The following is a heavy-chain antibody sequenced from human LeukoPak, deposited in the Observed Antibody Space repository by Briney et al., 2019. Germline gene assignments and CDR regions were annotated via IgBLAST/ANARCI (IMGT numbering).Heavy chain of an antibody. D-gene: IGHD6-13*01. Sequence: SDTLSLTCGVSGYSISNNNWWGWIRQSPGKGLEWIGSIYYSGSTYYNPSLKSRVTISVDTSRNQFSLKLSSVTAADTAVYYCASERSIAAAGIWGQGTLVTVSS. J-gene: IGHJ4*02. CDR2: IYYSGST. CDR1: GYSISNNNW. CDR3: ASERSIAAAGI. V-gene: IGHV4-28*03.